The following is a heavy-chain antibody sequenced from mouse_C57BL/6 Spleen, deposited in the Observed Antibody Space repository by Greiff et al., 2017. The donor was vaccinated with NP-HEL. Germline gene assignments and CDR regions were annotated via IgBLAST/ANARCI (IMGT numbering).Heavy chain of an antibody. V-gene: IGHV1-15*01. CDR1: GYTFTDYE. CDR3: TRRGAGFGYYGSSHYYAMDY. CDR2: IDPETGGT. Sequence: QVQLKESGAELVRPGASVTLSCKASGYTFTDYEMHWVKQTPVHGLEWIGAIDPETGGTAYNQKFQGKAILTADKSSSTAYMELRSLTSEDSAVYYCTRRGAGFGYYGSSHYYAMDYWGQGTSVTVSS. J-gene: IGHJ4*01. D-gene: IGHD1-1*01.